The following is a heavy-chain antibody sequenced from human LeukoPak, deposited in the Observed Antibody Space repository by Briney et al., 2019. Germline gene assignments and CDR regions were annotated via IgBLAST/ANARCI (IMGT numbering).Heavy chain of an antibody. Sequence: ASVKVSCKASGYTFTSYGISWVRQAPGQGLEWMGWISAYNGNTNYAQKLQGRVTMTTDTSTSTAYMELRSLRSDDTAVYYCARDAEYLGYSTNYYYYGMDVWGQGTTVTVSS. CDR1: GYTFTSYG. CDR2: ISAYNGNT. D-gene: IGHD2-21*01. V-gene: IGHV1-18*01. J-gene: IGHJ6*02. CDR3: ARDAEYLGYSTNYYYYGMDV.